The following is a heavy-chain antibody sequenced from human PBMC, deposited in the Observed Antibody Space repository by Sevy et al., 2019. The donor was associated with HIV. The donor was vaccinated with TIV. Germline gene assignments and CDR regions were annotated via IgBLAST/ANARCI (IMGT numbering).Heavy chain of an antibody. D-gene: IGHD3-9*01. CDR1: GFAFRTYA. J-gene: IGHJ4*02. Sequence: GGSLRLSCAASGFAFRTYAFHWVRQAPGRGLEWVGLISSNGDNAFYANSVRGRFTISRDNSKNTLYLQLNNLIPDDAVVYYCARGPEWELTSFLSHWGQGTLVTVSS. CDR3: ARGPEWELTSFLSH. CDR2: ISSNGDNA. V-gene: IGHV3-30-3*01.